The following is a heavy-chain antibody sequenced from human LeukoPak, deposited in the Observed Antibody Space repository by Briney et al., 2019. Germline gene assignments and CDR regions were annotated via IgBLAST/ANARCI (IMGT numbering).Heavy chain of an antibody. CDR1: GYTFTSYD. CDR3: ARGSPYYDFWSGYHDEGFYYYYYYMDV. Sequence: ASVKVSCKASGYTFTSYDINWVRQATGQGLEWMGWMNPNSGNTGYAQKFQGRVTITRNTSISTAYMELSSLRSEDTAVYYCARGSPYYDFWSGYHDEGFYYYYYYMDVWGKGTTVTVSS. V-gene: IGHV1-8*03. J-gene: IGHJ6*03. D-gene: IGHD3-3*01. CDR2: MNPNSGNT.